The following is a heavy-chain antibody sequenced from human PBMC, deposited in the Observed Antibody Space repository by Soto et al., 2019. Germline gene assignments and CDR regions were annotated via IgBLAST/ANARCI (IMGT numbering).Heavy chain of an antibody. Sequence: QVQLVESGGGVVQPGRSLRLSCAASGFTFSRYAMHWVRQAPGKGLEWVTVISSDGSTKYYADSVKGRFTISRDNSKNTLYLQMDSLRIEDTAIYYCARSTDDDSWGQGTLVTVSS. V-gene: IGHV3-30-3*01. J-gene: IGHJ5*01. CDR1: GFTFSRYA. CDR2: ISSDGSTK. CDR3: ARSTDDDS.